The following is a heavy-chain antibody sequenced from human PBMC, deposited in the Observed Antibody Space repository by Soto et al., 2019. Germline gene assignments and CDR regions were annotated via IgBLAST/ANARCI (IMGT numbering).Heavy chain of an antibody. D-gene: IGHD2-15*01. CDR1: GFTLSGYD. CDR3: TRKTPTKGMAV. Sequence: EVQLVESGGGLVQPGGSLRLSCAASGFTLSGYDIHWVRQATGKGLEWVSGIGSAGATYYEDSVKGRFTISRENAKNSLSLQMNSLRVGDTALYYCTRKTPTKGMAVWGQGTTVTVSS. J-gene: IGHJ6*02. CDR2: IGSAGAT. V-gene: IGHV3-13*01.